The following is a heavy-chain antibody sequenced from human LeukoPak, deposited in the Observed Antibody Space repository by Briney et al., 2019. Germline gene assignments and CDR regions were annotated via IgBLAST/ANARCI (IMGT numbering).Heavy chain of an antibody. CDR2: IVVGSGNT. D-gene: IGHD6-13*01. CDR1: GFTFTSSV. V-gene: IGHV1-58*02. Sequence: ASVKVSCKASGFTFTSSVIQWVRQARGQRLEWIGWIVVGSGNTNYAQKFQERVTITRDMSTSTAYMELSSLRSEDTAVYYCAAASSSWSSYGMDVWGQGTTVTVSS. J-gene: IGHJ6*02. CDR3: AAASSSWSSYGMDV.